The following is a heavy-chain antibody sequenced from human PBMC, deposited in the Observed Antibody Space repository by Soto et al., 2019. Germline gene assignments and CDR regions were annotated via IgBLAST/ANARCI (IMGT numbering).Heavy chain of an antibody. CDR3: ARQLSHICDS. D-gene: IGHD3-3*02. CDR1: GYKFGSAW. J-gene: IGHJ4*02. CDR2: IKPGTSDI. Sequence: EVQLVQSGADIKKPGESLKISCKGVGYKFGSAWIGWVRQMPGKGLEWMGIIKPGTSDIRYSPSCRGHVTISADEAVSTAYLKWSSLKESDTAMYYCARQLSHICDSWGQGTLVTVSS. V-gene: IGHV5-51*01.